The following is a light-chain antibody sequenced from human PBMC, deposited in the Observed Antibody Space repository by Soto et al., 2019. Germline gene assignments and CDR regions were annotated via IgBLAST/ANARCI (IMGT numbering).Light chain of an antibody. Sequence: QSALTQPPSVSGTPGQRVTISCSGSSSNIGAGYGVHWYQQLPGTAPKLLIYGNINRPSGVPDRFSGSKSGTSASLAIAGLQAEDEADYYCQSYDNSLSGYVFGTGTKVT. CDR3: QSYDNSLSGYV. CDR1: SSNIGAGYG. V-gene: IGLV1-40*01. CDR2: GNI. J-gene: IGLJ1*01.